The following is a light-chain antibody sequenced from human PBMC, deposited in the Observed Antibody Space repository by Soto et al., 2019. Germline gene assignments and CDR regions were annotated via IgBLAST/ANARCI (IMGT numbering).Light chain of an antibody. CDR2: EVI. J-gene: IGLJ1*01. CDR3: YSYTSSSTYV. CDR1: TSDVGSYNR. Sequence: QSVLTQPPSVSGSPGQSVTISCTGTTSDVGSYNRVSWYKQPPGAAPKLVIYEVIHRPSGVPDRFSGSKSGTTASLTISGLQAEDEADFYCYSYTSSSTYVFGTGTKVTVL. V-gene: IGLV2-18*02.